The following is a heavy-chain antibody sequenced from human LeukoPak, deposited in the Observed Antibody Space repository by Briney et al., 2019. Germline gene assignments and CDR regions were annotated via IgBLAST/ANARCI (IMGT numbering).Heavy chain of an antibody. J-gene: IGHJ4*02. CDR1: GFTFSTFW. V-gene: IGHV3-7*01. CDR3: ARGGTFVSDY. CDR2: IKTDGSEK. Sequence: GGSLRLSCAASGFTFSTFWMSWVRQAPGRGGEWVADIKTDGSEKYYVDSMKGRFTVSRDNAKNSLYLQMDSLRAEDTAVYYCARGGTFVSDYWGQGTLVTVSS. D-gene: IGHD1-1*01.